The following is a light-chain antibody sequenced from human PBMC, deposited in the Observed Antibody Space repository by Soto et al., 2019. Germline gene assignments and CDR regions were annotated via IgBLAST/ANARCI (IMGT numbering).Light chain of an antibody. V-gene: IGKV3-20*01. J-gene: IGKJ4*01. CDR1: QSVSSSY. CDR2: GAS. CDR3: QQYGSSPRLT. Sequence: EIVLTQSPGTLSLSPGERATLSCRASQSVSSSYLAWYQQKPDQAPRLLIYGASSRATGIPDRFSGSGSGTAFTLTISRLEPEDFAVYYCQQYGSSPRLTFGGGTKVEIK.